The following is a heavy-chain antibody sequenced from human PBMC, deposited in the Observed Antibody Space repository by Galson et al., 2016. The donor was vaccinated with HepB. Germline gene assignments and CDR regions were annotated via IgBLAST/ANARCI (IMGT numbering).Heavy chain of an antibody. CDR3: ARERGGPGYCDGGSCYQTFDY. CDR2: ISSSSGYI. D-gene: IGHD2-15*01. J-gene: IGHJ4*02. V-gene: IGHV3-21*01. CDR1: GFTFSSYW. Sequence: SLRLSCAASGFTFSSYWMSWVRQAPGKGLEWVSSISSSSGYIYYADSVKGRYTISRDNAKNSLYLKMNSLRAEDKAVYYCARERGGPGYCDGGSCYQTFDYWGQGTLVTVSS.